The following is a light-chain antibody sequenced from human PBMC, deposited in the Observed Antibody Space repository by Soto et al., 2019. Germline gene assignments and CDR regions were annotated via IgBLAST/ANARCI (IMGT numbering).Light chain of an antibody. Sequence: EIVMTQSPATLSVSPGERATLSCRASQSINRDLAWYQQKPGQAPRLLIYGASTRATDIPARISGSGSGTYYTLTSSSLQSEDFAVYYCQQYNKWPPQYTFGQGTKLEIK. CDR1: QSINRD. J-gene: IGKJ2*01. CDR2: GAS. V-gene: IGKV3-15*01. CDR3: QQYNKWPPQYT.